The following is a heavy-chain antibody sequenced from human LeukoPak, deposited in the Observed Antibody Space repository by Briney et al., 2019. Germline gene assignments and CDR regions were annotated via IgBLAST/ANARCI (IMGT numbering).Heavy chain of an antibody. V-gene: IGHV3-7*01. J-gene: IGHJ3*02. CDR1: GCTVTTYW. D-gene: IGHD2-2*01. CDR2: IKQDGSEK. CDR3: AQVRGGYCSSATCHRAFDM. Sequence: GGSLRLSCAASGCTVTTYWMSWVRQAPGKWREWVANIKQDGSEKYYVDSVKGRFTISRDNAKNSLYLQMNSLRAEGTAMYCCAQVRGGYCSSATCHRAFDMWGQAKTVTVSS.